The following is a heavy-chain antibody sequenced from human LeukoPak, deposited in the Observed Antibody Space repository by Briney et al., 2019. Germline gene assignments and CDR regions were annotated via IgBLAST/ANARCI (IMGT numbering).Heavy chain of an antibody. CDR3: AKDRTMIVVVITALDY. V-gene: IGHV3-48*03. Sequence: GGSLRLSCAASGFTFSSYEMNWVRQAPGKGLEWVSYISSSGSTIYYADSVKGRFTISRDNAKNSLYLQMNSLRAEDTAVYYCAKDRTMIVVVITALDYWGQGTLVTVSS. J-gene: IGHJ4*02. CDR1: GFTFSSYE. D-gene: IGHD3-22*01. CDR2: ISSSGSTI.